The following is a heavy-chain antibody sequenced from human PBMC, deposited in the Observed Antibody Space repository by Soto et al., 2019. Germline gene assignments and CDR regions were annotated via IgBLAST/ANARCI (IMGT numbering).Heavy chain of an antibody. CDR3: ARYNWNYVKNYYGMEV. CDR1: GGSISSGDYY. J-gene: IGHJ6*02. CDR2: IYYSGST. D-gene: IGHD1-1*01. Sequence: PSETLSLTCTVSGGSISSGDYYWSWIRQPPGKGLEWIGYIYYSGSTYYNPSLKSRVTISVDTSKNQFSLKLSSVTAADTAVYYCARYNWNYVKNYYGMEVWGQGTTVTVSS. V-gene: IGHV4-30-4*01.